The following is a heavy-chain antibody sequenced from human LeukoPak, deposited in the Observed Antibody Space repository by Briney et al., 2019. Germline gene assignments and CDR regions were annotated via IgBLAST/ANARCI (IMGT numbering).Heavy chain of an antibody. J-gene: IGHJ4*02. Sequence: GGSLRLSCVASGFTFSSSWMSWVRRAPGKGLEWVANIKQDGTEEYYVDSVRGRFSISKDNAKNSLYLQMNSLRAEDTAVYYCARDPCHGTLDYWGQGALVTVSS. CDR1: GFTFSSSW. CDR2: IKQDGTEE. V-gene: IGHV3-7*03. D-gene: IGHD2-2*01. CDR3: ARDPCHGTLDY.